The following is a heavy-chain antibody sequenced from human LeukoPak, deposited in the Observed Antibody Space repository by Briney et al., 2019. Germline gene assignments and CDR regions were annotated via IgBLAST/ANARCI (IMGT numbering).Heavy chain of an antibody. CDR1: GDTFSSYG. Sequence: SSVTVSFKASGDTFSSYGINWVRQAPGQGLEWMGMIIPIFAIANYAQKFHGRVTITADKSTSTAYMELSSLRSEDTAVYYCSRGLEAAATTAWFDPWGQGALVTVSP. CDR2: IIPIFAIA. V-gene: IGHV1-69*04. CDR3: SRGLEAAATTAWFDP. D-gene: IGHD6-13*01. J-gene: IGHJ5*02.